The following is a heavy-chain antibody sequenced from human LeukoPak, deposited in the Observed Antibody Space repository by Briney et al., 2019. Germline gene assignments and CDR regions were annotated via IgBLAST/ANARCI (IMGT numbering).Heavy chain of an antibody. CDR2: MNPNSGNT. CDR1: GYTFTSYD. CDR3: ARGRSSSPDDY. V-gene: IGHV1-8*01. J-gene: IGHJ4*02. Sequence: ASVTVSCKASGYTFTSYDISWVRQAPGQGLEWMGWMNPNSGNTGYAQKFQGRVTMTRNTSISTAYMELSSLRSEDTAVYYCARGRSSSPDDYWGQGTLVTVSS. D-gene: IGHD6-6*01.